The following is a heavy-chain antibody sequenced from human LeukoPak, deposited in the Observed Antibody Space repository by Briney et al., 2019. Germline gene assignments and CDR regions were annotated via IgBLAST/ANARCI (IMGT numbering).Heavy chain of an antibody. D-gene: IGHD3-10*01. V-gene: IGHV3-15*01. Sequence: PGGSLRLSCVDSGFTFTNAWMSWVRRAPGKGLEWNGRIKSKNDGETTNYAEPVRGRFTISRDDSKSAVYLQMNSLKIEDTAVYYCTTDLGTYYHGSQRLIPIDYWGQGTLVTVSS. J-gene: IGHJ4*02. CDR2: IKSKNDGETT. CDR3: TTDLGTYYHGSQRLIPIDY. CDR1: GFTFTNAW.